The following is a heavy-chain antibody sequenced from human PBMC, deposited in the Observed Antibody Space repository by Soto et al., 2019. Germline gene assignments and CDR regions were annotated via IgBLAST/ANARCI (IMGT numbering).Heavy chain of an antibody. CDR2: ISAYNGNT. V-gene: IGHV1-18*01. Sequence: QVQLVQSGAEVKKPGASVKVSCKASGYTFTDYGITWVRQAPGQGLEWMGWISAYNGNTNYAQKLKGRVTMTTDTSTSTAYMGLRSLRSDDTAVYYWARGPKGDSSSGGGFWGQGTLVTVSS. CDR3: ARGPKGDSSSGGGF. J-gene: IGHJ4*02. D-gene: IGHD6-13*01. CDR1: GYTFTDYG.